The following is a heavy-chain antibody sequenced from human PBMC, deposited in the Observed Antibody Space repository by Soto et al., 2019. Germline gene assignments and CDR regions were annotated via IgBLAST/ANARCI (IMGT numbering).Heavy chain of an antibody. V-gene: IGHV1-69*01. Sequence: QVQLVQSGAEVKKPGSSVKVSCTTSGGTISSFGLNWVRQAPGQGLEWMGGIVPIDGSTKYAEKFQGRVNITADASTSTVYMDLSSLRSEDTAVYYCARSFTKSRRGGVAFDFWGQGTLLTVSP. CDR1: GGTISSFG. CDR3: ARSFTKSRRGGVAFDF. J-gene: IGHJ4*02. CDR2: IVPIDGST. D-gene: IGHD3-3*01.